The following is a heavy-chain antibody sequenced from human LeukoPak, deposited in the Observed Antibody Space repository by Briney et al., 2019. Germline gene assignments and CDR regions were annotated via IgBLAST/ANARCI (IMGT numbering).Heavy chain of an antibody. V-gene: IGHV3-21*01. D-gene: IGHD3-3*01. J-gene: IGHJ4*02. CDR3: APCPTVGLRFLVY. Sequence: GGSLRLSCAASGFTFSSYSMNWVRQAPGKGLEWVSSISSSSSYIYYADSVKGRFTISRDNAKNSLYLQMNSLKAEDTAVYYCAPCPTVGLRFLVYWGQGTLVTVSS. CDR1: GFTFSSYS. CDR2: ISSSSSYI.